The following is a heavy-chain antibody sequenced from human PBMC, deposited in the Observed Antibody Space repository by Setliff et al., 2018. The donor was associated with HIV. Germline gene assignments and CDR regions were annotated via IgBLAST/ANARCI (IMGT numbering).Heavy chain of an antibody. D-gene: IGHD2-15*01. CDR3: ARHCSGGTCYGPDAENFLH. V-gene: IGHV4-34*01. CDR1: GGSFSGYY. J-gene: IGHJ1*01. CDR2: INHSGST. Sequence: PSETLSLTCAVYGGSFSGYYWSWIRQPPGKGLEWIGEINHSGSTNYNPSLKSRVTISVDTSKNQFFLKLSSVNAADTAVYYCARHCSGGTCYGPDAENFLHWGQGTLVTVSS.